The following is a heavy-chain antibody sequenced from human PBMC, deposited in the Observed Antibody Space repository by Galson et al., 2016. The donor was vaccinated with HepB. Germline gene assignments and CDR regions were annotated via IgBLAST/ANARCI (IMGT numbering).Heavy chain of an antibody. V-gene: IGHV3-48*02. Sequence: SLRLSCAVSGFTFSSQSMNWVRQAPGKGLEWVSYISGSGGIIFYADSVKGRFTISRDNAKNSVYLQMNSLRDDDTAVYYCARDGGQQVVRWERLRKVYYCYPMDVWGQGTTVTVSS. J-gene: IGHJ6*02. CDR2: ISGSGGII. CDR1: GFTFSSQS. CDR3: ARDGGQQVVRWERLRKVYYCYPMDV. D-gene: IGHD6-13*01.